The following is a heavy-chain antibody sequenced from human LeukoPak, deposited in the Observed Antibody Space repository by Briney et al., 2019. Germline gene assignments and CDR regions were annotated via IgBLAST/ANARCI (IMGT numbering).Heavy chain of an antibody. J-gene: IGHJ4*02. D-gene: IGHD7-27*01. V-gene: IGHV3-23*01. CDR3: AKVQLGIGVDY. Sequence: PGGSLRLSCAVSGFIFNSYAMSWVRQAPGKGLEWVSGISDGGSRTYYADSVKGRFTISRDESKNTLYLQMNSLRAEDTAVYYCAKVQLGIGVDYWGQGTLVTVSS. CDR2: ISDGGSRT. CDR1: GFIFNSYA.